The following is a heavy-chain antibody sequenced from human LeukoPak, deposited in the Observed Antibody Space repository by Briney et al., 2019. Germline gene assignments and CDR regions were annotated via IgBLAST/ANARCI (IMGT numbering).Heavy chain of an antibody. CDR1: GYSFTSYW. J-gene: IGHJ4*02. V-gene: IGHV5-51*01. D-gene: IGHD5-12*01. CDR3: ARLPGIVATIERFFDY. Sequence: GESLKISCKGSGYSFTSYWIGWVRQMPGKGLEWMGIIYPGDSDTRYSPSFQGQVTISADKSISTAYLQWSSLKASDTAMYYCARLPGIVATIERFFDYWGQGTLVTVSS. CDR2: IYPGDSDT.